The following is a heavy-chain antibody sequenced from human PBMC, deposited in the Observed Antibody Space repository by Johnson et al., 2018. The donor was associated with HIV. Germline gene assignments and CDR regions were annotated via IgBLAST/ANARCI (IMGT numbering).Heavy chain of an antibody. J-gene: IGHJ3*02. CDR3: ARGGGCGGDCYSGYDAFDI. D-gene: IGHD2-21*01. Sequence: QVQLVESGGGLVQPGGSLRLSCAASGFTFSSYPMHWVRQAPGKGLQWVAVISYDGSNKYFADSVKGRFTISRDNSKNTVYLQMNSLRPYDTAVDYCARGGGCGGDCYSGYDAFDIWGQGTMVTVSP. CDR2: ISYDGSNK. CDR1: GFTFSSYP. V-gene: IGHV3-30*04.